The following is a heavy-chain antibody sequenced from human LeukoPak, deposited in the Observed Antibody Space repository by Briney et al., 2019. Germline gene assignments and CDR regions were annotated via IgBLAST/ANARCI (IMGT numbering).Heavy chain of an antibody. CDR2: INHSKNT. CDR1: GGSFSGYY. J-gene: IGHJ6*03. D-gene: IGHD3-22*01. V-gene: IGHV4-34*01. CDR3: ARGRDRGPDSSGIWGLKGTSYMDV. Sequence: SETLSLTCAVYGGSFSGYYWSWIRQPPGKGLEWIGEINHSKNTNYNPSLKSRVTISVDTSKNQFSLKLSSATAADTAVYYCARGRDRGPDSSGIWGLKGTSYMDVWAKGTTVTVSS.